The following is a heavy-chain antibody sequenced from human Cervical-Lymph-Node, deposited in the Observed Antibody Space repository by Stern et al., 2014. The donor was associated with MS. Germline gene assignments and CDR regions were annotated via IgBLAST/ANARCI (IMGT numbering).Heavy chain of an antibody. J-gene: IGHJ4*02. V-gene: IGHV2-5*01. CDR1: GFSLSTSGVG. D-gene: IGHD3-10*01. CDR3: AHSIDYYGSGSYYNFDY. CDR2: IYWNDDK. Sequence: QITLKESGPTLVKPTQTLTLTCTFSGFSLSTSGVGVGWIRQPPGKALEWLALIYWNDDKPYSPSLKRRLPLTKDTSKNQVVLTMTNMDPVDTATYYCAHSIDYYGSGSYYNFDYWGQGTLVTVSS.